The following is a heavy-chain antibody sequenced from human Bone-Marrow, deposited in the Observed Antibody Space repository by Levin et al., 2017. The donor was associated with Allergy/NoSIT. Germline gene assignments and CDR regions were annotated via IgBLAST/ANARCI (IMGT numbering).Heavy chain of an antibody. J-gene: IGHJ6*02. V-gene: IGHV3-7*01. CDR2: IKQDGSEK. CDR3: ARSPVIASGWYGAYYYYGMDV. D-gene: IGHD6-19*01. CDR1: GFTFSSYW. Sequence: GGSLRLSCAASGFTFSSYWMSWVRQAPGKGLEWVANIKQDGSEKYYVDSVKGRFTISRDNAKNSLYLQMNSLRAEDTAVYYCARSPVIASGWYGAYYYYGMDVWGQGTTVTVSS.